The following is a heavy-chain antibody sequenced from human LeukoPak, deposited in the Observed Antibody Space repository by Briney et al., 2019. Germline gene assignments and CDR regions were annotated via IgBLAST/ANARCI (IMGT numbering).Heavy chain of an antibody. D-gene: IGHD2-2*01. V-gene: IGHV3-53*01. Sequence: GGSLRLSCAASGFTVSSNYMSWVRQAPGKGLEWVSVIYSGGSTYYADSVKGRFTISRDNSKNTLYLQMNSLRAEDTAVYYCAKLGGVVVPAAIHWFDPWGQGTLVTVSS. CDR2: IYSGGST. J-gene: IGHJ5*02. CDR3: AKLGGVVVPAAIHWFDP. CDR1: GFTVSSNY.